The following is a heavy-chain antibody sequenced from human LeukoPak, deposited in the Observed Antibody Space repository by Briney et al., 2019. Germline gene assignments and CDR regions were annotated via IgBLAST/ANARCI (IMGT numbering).Heavy chain of an antibody. CDR3: ARDVPHYWFDS. D-gene: IGHD3-10*02. CDR1: GLTFSGYW. Sequence: PGGSLRLSCAASGLTFSGYWVHWVRQAPGKGLVWVSRIDNDGSSTIYADPVKGRFTISRDNAKNTVHLQMHSLRVQCTAVYYCARDVPHYWFDSRGPGNMVPVSS. V-gene: IGHV3-74*01. J-gene: IGHJ5*01. CDR2: IDNDGSST.